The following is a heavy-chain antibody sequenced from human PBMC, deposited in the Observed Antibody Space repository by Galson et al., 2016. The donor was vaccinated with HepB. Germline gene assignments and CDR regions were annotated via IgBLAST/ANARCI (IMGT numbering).Heavy chain of an antibody. V-gene: IGHV7-4-1*02. D-gene: IGHD6-13*01. Sequence: SVKVSCKASGYSFTSYAMNWVRQAPGQGLEWMGWINTNTGDPTYDQAFTGRFVFSLDTSVSTAYLQINSLQAEDTATYFCAKYVAAGGIPGYGFDVWGQGTTVTVSS. J-gene: IGHJ6*02. CDR1: GYSFTSYA. CDR2: INTNTGDP. CDR3: AKYVAAGGIPGYGFDV.